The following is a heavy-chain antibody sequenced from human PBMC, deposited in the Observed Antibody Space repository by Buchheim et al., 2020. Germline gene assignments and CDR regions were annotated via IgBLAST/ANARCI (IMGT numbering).Heavy chain of an antibody. CDR2: ISSSSSTI. V-gene: IGHV3-48*01. CDR3: ARDLRVKGVFFDY. D-gene: IGHD3-16*01. Sequence: EVQLVESGGGLVQPGGSLRLSCAASGFTFSSYNMNWVRQAPGKGLEWVSYISSSSSTIYYADSVKGRFTISSDNAKNSLYLQMNSLRAEDTAVYYCARDLRVKGVFFDYWGQGTL. CDR1: GFTFSSYN. J-gene: IGHJ4*02.